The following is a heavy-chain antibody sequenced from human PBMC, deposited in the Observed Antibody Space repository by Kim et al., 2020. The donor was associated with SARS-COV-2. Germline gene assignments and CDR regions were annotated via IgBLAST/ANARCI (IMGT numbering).Heavy chain of an antibody. Sequence: SVKVSCKASGGTFSSYAISWVRQAPGQGLEWMGGIIPIFGTANYAQKFQGRVTITADESTSTAYMELSSLRSEDTAVYYRARGRGGVGGYYYHFDYWGQGTLVTVSS. CDR1: GGTFSSYA. CDR2: IIPIFGTA. CDR3: ARGRGGVGGYYYHFDY. J-gene: IGHJ4*02. D-gene: IGHD3-22*01. V-gene: IGHV1-69*13.